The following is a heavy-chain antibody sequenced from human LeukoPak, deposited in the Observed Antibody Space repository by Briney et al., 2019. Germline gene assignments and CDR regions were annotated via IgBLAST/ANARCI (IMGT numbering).Heavy chain of an antibody. V-gene: IGHV3-23*01. Sequence: PGGSLRLSCAASGFTLSSYAMSWVRQAPGKGLERVSAISGSGGSTYYADSVKGRFAISRDNSKNTLYLQMNSLRAEDTAVYYCAKDIYVVVPAALPNWFDPWGQGTLVTVSS. CDR3: AKDIYVVVPAALPNWFDP. J-gene: IGHJ5*02. CDR1: GFTLSSYA. CDR2: ISGSGGST. D-gene: IGHD2-2*01.